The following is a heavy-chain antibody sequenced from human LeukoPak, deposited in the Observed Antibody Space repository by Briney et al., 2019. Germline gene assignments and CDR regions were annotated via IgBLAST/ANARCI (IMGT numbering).Heavy chain of an antibody. V-gene: IGHV1-2*02. Sequence: ASVKVSCKASGYAFTGYYMHWVREAPGQGLEWMGWINPNSGGTNYAQKFLGRVTMTRDTSISTAYMELSRLRSDDTAVYYCARDDGSRLGYWGQGTLVTVSS. CDR1: GYAFTGYY. J-gene: IGHJ4*02. D-gene: IGHD2-2*03. CDR2: INPNSGGT. CDR3: ARDDGSRLGY.